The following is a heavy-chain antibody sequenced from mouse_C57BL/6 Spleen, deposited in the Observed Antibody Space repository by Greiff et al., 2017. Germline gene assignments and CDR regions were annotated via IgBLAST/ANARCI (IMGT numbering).Heavy chain of an antibody. CDR3: ARNYDLYYYAMDD. Sequence: EVQLQQSGPELVKPGASVKMSCKASGYTFTDYNMHWVKQSHGKSLEWIGYINPNNGGTSYNQKFKGKATLTVNKSSSTAYMELRSLTSEDSAVYYCARNYDLYYYAMDDWGQGTSVTVS. V-gene: IGHV1-22*01. CDR1: GYTFTDYN. D-gene: IGHD2-4*01. CDR2: INPNNGGT. J-gene: IGHJ4*01.